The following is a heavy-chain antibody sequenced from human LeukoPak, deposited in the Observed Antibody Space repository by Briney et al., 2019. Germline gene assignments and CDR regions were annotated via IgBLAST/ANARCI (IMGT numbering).Heavy chain of an antibody. J-gene: IGHJ4*02. V-gene: IGHV1-18*01. CDR2: ISAYNGNT. Sequence: ASVKVSCKASGGTFSSYAISWVRQAPGQGLEWMGWISAYNGNTNYAQKLQGRVTMTTDTSTSTAYMELRSLRSDDTAVYYCARWVPMIVAIDYWAQGTLVTVSS. CDR3: ARWVPMIVAIDY. D-gene: IGHD3-22*01. CDR1: GGTFSSYA.